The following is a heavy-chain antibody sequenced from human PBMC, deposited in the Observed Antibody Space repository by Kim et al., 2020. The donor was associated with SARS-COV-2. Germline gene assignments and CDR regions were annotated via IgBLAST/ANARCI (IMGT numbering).Heavy chain of an antibody. CDR2: ISNSGGNT. V-gene: IGHV3-23*01. D-gene: IGHD3-3*01. J-gene: IGHJ6*02. CDR1: GFTFSTYG. Sequence: GGSLRLSCAASGFTFSTYGMRWVRQAPGKGLEAVSGISNSGGNTYSADSVKGRFTISRDNSRNTLYLQMNSLRAEDTAMYYCAKSQTGSGFHVMDDWGQG. CDR3: AKSQTGSGFHVMDD.